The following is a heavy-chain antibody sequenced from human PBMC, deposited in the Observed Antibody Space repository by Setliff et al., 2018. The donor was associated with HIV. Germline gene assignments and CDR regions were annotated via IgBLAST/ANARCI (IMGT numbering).Heavy chain of an antibody. J-gene: IGHJ6*03. V-gene: IGHV3-15*01. CDR3: TTDPLTKFYYYYYKDV. CDR1: GFTVATYP. Sequence: GGSLRLSCAASGFTVATYPLSWVRQAPGKGLEWVGHIKSKTDGGTTDYAAPVKGRFTISRDDSKDRLYLQMNSLKTEDTAVYYCTTDPLTKFYYYYYKDVWGKGTTVTVSS. CDR2: IKSKTDGGTT.